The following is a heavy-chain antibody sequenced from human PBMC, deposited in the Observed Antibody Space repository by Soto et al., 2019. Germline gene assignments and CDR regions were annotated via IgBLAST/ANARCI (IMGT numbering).Heavy chain of an antibody. J-gene: IGHJ4*02. CDR2: ISAYSGKT. CDR1: GYTLTSYG. V-gene: IGHV1-18*01. CDR3: ARDFSGDFWSGYSHYYFDY. Sequence: ASVKVSCKTSGYTLTSYGIGWVRRAPGQRLEWMGWISAYSGKTKYAQKLQGRLTMTTDTSTSTAYMELRSLRSDDTALYYCARDFSGDFWSGYSHYYFDYWAQPILVTFS. D-gene: IGHD3-3*01.